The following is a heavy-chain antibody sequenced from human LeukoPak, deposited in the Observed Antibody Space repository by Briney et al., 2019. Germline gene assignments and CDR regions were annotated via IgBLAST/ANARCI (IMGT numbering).Heavy chain of an antibody. CDR1: GFTFSSSA. CDR3: AKGRLRDGSSYAS. D-gene: IGHD5-24*01. CDR2: ISDTGRLS. J-gene: IGHJ5*02. V-gene: IGHV3-23*01. Sequence: GGSLRLSCAASGFTFSSSAMSWVRQAPGKGLEWVAAISDTGRLSYCADSVNGRFTISRDNSKNTLSLQMNSLRAADTAVSYCAKGRLRDGSSYASWGQGTLITVSS.